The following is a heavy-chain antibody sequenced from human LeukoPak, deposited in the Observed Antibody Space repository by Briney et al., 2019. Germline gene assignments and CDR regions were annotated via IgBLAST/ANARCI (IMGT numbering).Heavy chain of an antibody. CDR2: INYSGHT. CDR1: GDSISNSDYY. J-gene: IGHJ5*02. CDR3: ARRRKDLNWFDP. Sequence: SETLSLTCAVSGDSISNSDYYWGWIRQSPGKGLEGITLINYSGHTFYNPSLRSRVTISVDMPKNQFSLNLNSVTAADTAVYYCARRRKDLNWFDPWGQGTLVTVSS. V-gene: IGHV4-39*01.